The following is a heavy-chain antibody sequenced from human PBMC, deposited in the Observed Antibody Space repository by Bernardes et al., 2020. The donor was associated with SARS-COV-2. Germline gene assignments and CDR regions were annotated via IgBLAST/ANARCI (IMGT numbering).Heavy chain of an antibody. Sequence: GGSLRLSCAASGFTFSTSGMHWVRQAPGKGLEWVAVISYDGSKIYYEDSVKGRFTISRDNSKNTLFLQMNSLRDEDTAVYYCARDGYSFEGSGYYTFFDYWGQGTLVTVSS. CDR3: ARDGYSFEGSGYYTFFDY. V-gene: IGHV3-30*03. CDR2: ISYDGSKI. CDR1: GFTFSTSG. D-gene: IGHD3-22*01. J-gene: IGHJ4*02.